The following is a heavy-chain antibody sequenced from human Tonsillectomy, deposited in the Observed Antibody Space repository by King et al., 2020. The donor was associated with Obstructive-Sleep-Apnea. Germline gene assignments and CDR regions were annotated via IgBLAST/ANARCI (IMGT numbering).Heavy chain of an antibody. CDR1: GASDNSFY. Sequence: LQLQESGPGLVEPSETLSLTCTVSGASDNSFYWSGIRQPAGEGVEWMGRIYTSGSNDYNPSLKSRVTMSVDTSTKQFSLKLTSVTAADTAVYYCASVGETIYYSYGMDVWGQGTTVTVSS. CDR3: ASVGETIYYSYGMDV. D-gene: IGHD1-7*01. J-gene: IGHJ6*02. CDR2: IYTSGSN. V-gene: IGHV4-4*07.